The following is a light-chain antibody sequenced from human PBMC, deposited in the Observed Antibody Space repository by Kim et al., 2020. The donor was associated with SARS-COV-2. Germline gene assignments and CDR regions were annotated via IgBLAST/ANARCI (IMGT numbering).Light chain of an antibody. J-gene: IGKJ3*01. V-gene: IGKV1-39*01. CDR1: QKVNSH. Sequence: ASVEDKVTITFRTRQKVNSHLYWYHQKPQRAPKLLIYVASTLQDGVPSRFSGSGSERDFTLTISSLQPEDFATYFCQQTYIPPLTFGPGTKVDIK. CDR2: VAS. CDR3: QQTYIPPLT.